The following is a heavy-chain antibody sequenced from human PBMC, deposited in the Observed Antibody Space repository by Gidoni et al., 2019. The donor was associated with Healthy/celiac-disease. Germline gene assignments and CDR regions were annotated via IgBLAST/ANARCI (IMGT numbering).Heavy chain of an antibody. CDR2: IYYSGST. J-gene: IGHJ3*02. CDR1: GGSIRSRSYY. D-gene: IGHD4-17*01. CDR3: SSATTVVTDAFDI. Sequence: QLQLQESGPGLVKPSETLSLTCTVSGGSIRSRSYYWGWIRQPPGKGLEWIGSIYYSGSTYYNPSLKSRVTISVDTSKNQFSLKLSSVTAADTAVYYCSSATTVVTDAFDIWGQGTNGHRLF. V-gene: IGHV4-39*01.